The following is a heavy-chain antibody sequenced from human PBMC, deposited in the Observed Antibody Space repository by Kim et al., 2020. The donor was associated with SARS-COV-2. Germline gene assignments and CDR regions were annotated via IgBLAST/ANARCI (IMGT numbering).Heavy chain of an antibody. Sequence: SETLSLTCTVSGGSISSSSYYWGWIRQPPGKGLEWIGSIYYSGSTYYNPSLKSRVTISVDTSKNQFSLKLSSVTAADTAVYYCARHGFSYCDYENWFDP. CDR2: IYYSGST. J-gene: IGHJ5*02. D-gene: IGHD4-17*01. CDR3: ARHGFSYCDYENWFDP. V-gene: IGHV4-39*01. CDR1: GGSISSSSYY.